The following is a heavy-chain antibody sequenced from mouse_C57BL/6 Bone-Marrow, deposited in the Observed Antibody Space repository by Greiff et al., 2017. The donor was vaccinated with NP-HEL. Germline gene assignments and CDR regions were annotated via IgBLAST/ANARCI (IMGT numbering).Heavy chain of an antibody. V-gene: IGHV5-4*01. Sequence: EVKLVESGGGLVKPGGSLKLSCAASGFTFSSYAMSWVRQTPEKRLEWVATISDGGSYTYYPDNVKGRFTISRDNAKNNLYLQRSHLKSEDTAMYYCARDGEDYYGSHFDYWGQGTTLTVSS. CDR3: ARDGEDYYGSHFDY. CDR2: ISDGGSYT. J-gene: IGHJ2*01. CDR1: GFTFSSYA. D-gene: IGHD1-1*01.